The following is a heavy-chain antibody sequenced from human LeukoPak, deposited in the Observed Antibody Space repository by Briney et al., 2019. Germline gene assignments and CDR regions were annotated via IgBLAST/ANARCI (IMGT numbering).Heavy chain of an antibody. D-gene: IGHD3-16*01. CDR1: GGSISSGSYY. V-gene: IGHV4-61*02. Sequence: PSETLSLTCTVSGGSISSGSYYWSWIRQPAGKGLEWIGRIYTSGSTNYNPSLKSRVTISVDTSKNQCSLKLSSVTAADTAVYYCARGGGNWGQGTLVTVSS. CDR3: ARGGGN. J-gene: IGHJ4*02. CDR2: IYTSGST.